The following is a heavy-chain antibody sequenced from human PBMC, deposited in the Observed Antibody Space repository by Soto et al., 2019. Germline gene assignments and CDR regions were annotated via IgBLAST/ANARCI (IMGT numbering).Heavy chain of an antibody. Sequence: ASVKVSCKASGYTFTSYDINWVRQATGQGLEWMGWMNPNSGNTGYAQKFQGRVTMTRNTSISTAYMELSSLRSEDTAVYYCARGPEHNSGYYYPSPYYYYYMDVWGKGTTVTVSS. D-gene: IGHD5-12*01. V-gene: IGHV1-8*01. J-gene: IGHJ6*03. CDR1: GYTFTSYD. CDR2: MNPNSGNT. CDR3: ARGPEHNSGYYYPSPYYYYYMDV.